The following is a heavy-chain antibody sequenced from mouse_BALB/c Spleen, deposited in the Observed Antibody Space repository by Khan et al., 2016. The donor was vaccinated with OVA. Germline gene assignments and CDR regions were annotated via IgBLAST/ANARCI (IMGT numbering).Heavy chain of an antibody. CDR3: ARYYGSSFAY. CDR1: GYTFSSYW. J-gene: IGHJ3*01. CDR2: IYPGDGDT. Sequence: QVQLQQSGAELVRPGSSVKISCKASGYTFSSYWMNWVKQRPGQGLEWIGQIYPGDGDTNYNGKFKGKATLTADKSSRTAYMPLSSLTSEDSAVYFCARYYGSSFAYWGQGTLVTVSA. D-gene: IGHD1-1*01. V-gene: IGHV1-80*01.